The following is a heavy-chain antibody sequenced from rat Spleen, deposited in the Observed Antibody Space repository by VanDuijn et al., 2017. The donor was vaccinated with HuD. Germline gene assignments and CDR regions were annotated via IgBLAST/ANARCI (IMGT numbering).Heavy chain of an antibody. CDR3: ATDGTGSRWFAY. V-gene: IGHV5-19*01. J-gene: IGHJ3*01. CDR1: GFTFSNYG. CDR2: ISPSGGST. Sequence: EVQLVESGGGLVQPGRSLKLSCAASGFTFSNYGMHWIRQAPTKGLEWVASISPSGGSTYYRDSVKGRFTISRDNAKSTLYLQMDSLRSEDTATYYCATDGTGSRWFAYWGQGTLVTVSS. D-gene: IGHD5-1*01.